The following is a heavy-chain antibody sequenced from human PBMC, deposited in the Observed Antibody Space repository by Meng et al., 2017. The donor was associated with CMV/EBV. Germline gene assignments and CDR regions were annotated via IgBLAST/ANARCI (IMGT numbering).Heavy chain of an antibody. D-gene: IGHD1-26*01. CDR1: GDSVSSNSAA. J-gene: IGHJ6*02. CDR3: ARGGSGSYPYYYYGMDV. V-gene: IGHV6-1*01. CDR2: TYYRSKWYN. Sequence: LSCAISGDSVSSNSAAWNWIRQSPSRGLEWLGRTYYRSKWYNDYAVSVKSRITINPDTSKNQFSLQLNSVTPEDTAVYYCARGGSGSYPYYYYGMDVWGQGTTVTVSS.